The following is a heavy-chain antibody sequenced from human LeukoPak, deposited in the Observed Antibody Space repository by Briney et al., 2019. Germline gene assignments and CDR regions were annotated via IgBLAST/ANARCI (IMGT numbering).Heavy chain of an antibody. D-gene: IGHD6-19*01. CDR2: INPSGGNT. Sequence: ASVKVSCKASGYFFTSYYMFWVRQAPGQGLEWMGIINPSGGNTNYAQKFQGRVTITADESTSTAYMELSSLRSEDTAVYYCARDTADSSGWYDFDYWGQGTLVTVSS. V-gene: IGHV1-46*01. CDR1: GYFFTSYY. CDR3: ARDTADSSGWYDFDY. J-gene: IGHJ4*02.